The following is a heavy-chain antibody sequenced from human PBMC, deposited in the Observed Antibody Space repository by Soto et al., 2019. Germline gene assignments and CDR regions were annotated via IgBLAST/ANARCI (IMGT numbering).Heavy chain of an antibody. J-gene: IGHJ4*02. Sequence: EVQLLESGGGLVQPGGSLRLSCAASGFTSSNYAMDWVRQAPGKGLEWVSAISNSFSDGNTHYADSVKGRFTISRDNDKNTVFLEMNSLRAEDTAVYYCAKVFSPEGGNYFDHWGQGTLVTVSS. V-gene: IGHV3-23*01. CDR2: ISNSFSDGNT. CDR3: AKVFSPEGGNYFDH. CDR1: GFTSSNYA.